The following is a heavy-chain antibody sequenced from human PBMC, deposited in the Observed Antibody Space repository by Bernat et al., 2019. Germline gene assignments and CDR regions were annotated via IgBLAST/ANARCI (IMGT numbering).Heavy chain of an antibody. Sequence: EVQLVESGGGLIQPGGSLRLSCAASGFTVSSNYMSWVRQAPGKWLEWVSVISGSGGSTYYADSVKGRFTISRDNSKNTLYLQMNSLRAEDTAVYYCATEGLWFGEENFWGQGPLVTVSS. V-gene: IGHV3-53*01. CDR1: GFTVSSNY. CDR2: ISGSGGST. D-gene: IGHD3-10*01. CDR3: ATEGLWFGEENF. J-gene: IGHJ4*02.